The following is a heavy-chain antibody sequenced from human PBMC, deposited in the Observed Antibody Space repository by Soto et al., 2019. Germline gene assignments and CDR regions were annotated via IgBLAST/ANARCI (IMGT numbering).Heavy chain of an antibody. Sequence: PSETLSLTCTVPGDSITSNYWSWIRQSPGKGLEWMGYVHNSGSSYYSPSLGSRVTISLDTAKNQFSLRLTSVTAADTAIYYCARFGFCGGARGRPAHWGRGTRVTVSS. CDR3: ARFGFCGGARGRPAH. V-gene: IGHV4-59*08. D-gene: IGHD2-21*01. CDR1: GDSITSNY. J-gene: IGHJ4*02. CDR2: VHNSGSS.